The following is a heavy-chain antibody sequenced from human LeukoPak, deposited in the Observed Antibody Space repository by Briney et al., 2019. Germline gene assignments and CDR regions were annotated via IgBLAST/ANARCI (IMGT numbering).Heavy chain of an antibody. Sequence: GGSLRLSCAASGFTFSSYGMHWVRQAPGKGLEWVAVISYDGSNKYYADSVKGRFTIYRDNSKNTLYLQMNSLRAEDTAVYYCAKDKVVRGVKGYFDYWGQGTLVTVSS. D-gene: IGHD3-10*01. CDR1: GFTFSSYG. CDR3: AKDKVVRGVKGYFDY. CDR2: ISYDGSNK. J-gene: IGHJ4*02. V-gene: IGHV3-30*18.